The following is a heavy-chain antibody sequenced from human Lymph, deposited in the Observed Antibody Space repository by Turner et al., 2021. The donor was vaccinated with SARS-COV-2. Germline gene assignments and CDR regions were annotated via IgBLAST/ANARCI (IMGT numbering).Heavy chain of an antibody. V-gene: IGHV4-4*02. CDR3: ATKYCSGGRCSYFDY. CDR1: GGSISSSNW. Sequence: VQLQELGTGLVKPSATRSWSCLGSGGSISSSNWWSWVRQPPGKGLEWIGEVYLSGRTTDSRSRKSRVTISVDKSNNQFTLKLCSVTAADTAVYYCATKYCSGGRCSYFDYWGQGTLVTVSS. J-gene: IGHJ4*02. D-gene: IGHD2-15*01. CDR2: VYLSGRT.